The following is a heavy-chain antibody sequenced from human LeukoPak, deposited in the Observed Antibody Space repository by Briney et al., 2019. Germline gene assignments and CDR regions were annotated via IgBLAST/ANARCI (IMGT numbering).Heavy chain of an antibody. J-gene: IGHJ6*02. D-gene: IGHD2-2*03. CDR1: GGSFSGYY. Sequence: PSETLSLTCAVYGGSFSGYYWSWIRQPPGKGLEWIGEINHSGSTNYNPSLKSRVTISVDTSKNQFSLKLSSVTAADTAVYYCARRAAQWILYYGMDVWGQGTTVTVSS. V-gene: IGHV4-34*01. CDR3: ARRAAQWILYYGMDV. CDR2: INHSGST.